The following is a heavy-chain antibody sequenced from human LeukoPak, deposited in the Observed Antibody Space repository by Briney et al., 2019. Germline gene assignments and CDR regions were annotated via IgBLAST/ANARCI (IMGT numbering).Heavy chain of an antibody. Sequence: PGGSLRLSCAASGFTFSSDWMHWVRRAPGKGLEWVALIWYDGGNKYYADSVKGRFTISRDDSRNTLYLQMNSLRAEDTALYYCARDMGSAYYGSGSYYGGYFDYWGQGTLVTVSS. V-gene: IGHV3-33*08. CDR2: IWYDGGNK. D-gene: IGHD3-10*01. J-gene: IGHJ4*02. CDR1: GFTFSSDW. CDR3: ARDMGSAYYGSGSYYGGYFDY.